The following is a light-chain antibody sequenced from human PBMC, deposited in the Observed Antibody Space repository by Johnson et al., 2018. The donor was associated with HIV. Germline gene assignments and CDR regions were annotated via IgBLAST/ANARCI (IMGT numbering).Light chain of an antibody. Sequence: QSVLTQPPSVSAAPGQKVTISCSGSRSNIGKNYVSWYQLLPGTAPKLLIYDYDKRPSGIPDRFSGSKSGTSATLGITGLQPGDEADYYCGTWDSSLSVYVFGTGTKVTVL. CDR2: DYD. V-gene: IGLV1-51*01. J-gene: IGLJ1*01. CDR3: GTWDSSLSVYV. CDR1: RSNIGKNY.